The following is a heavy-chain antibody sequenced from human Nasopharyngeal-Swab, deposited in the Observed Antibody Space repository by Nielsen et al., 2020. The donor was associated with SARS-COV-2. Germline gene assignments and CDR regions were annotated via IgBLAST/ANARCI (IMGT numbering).Heavy chain of an antibody. V-gene: IGHV1-18*01. CDR1: GYPFSSYG. J-gene: IGHJ4*02. D-gene: IGHD3-10*01. CDR3: AREGRVATFDY. Sequence: ASVKVSCKASGYPFSSYGISWVRQAPGQGLEWMGWISGYNGKTKYPQKVQGRVTMTIETSTSKAYMELRSLTSDDTAVYYCAREGRVATFDYWGQGTLVTVSS. CDR2: ISGYNGKT.